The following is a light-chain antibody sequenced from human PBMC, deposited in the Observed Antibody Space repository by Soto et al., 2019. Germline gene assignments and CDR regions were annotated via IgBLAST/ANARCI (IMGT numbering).Light chain of an antibody. CDR1: NIGSKG. V-gene: IGLV3-21*02. J-gene: IGLJ2*01. CDR3: QVWDSSSDHVV. Sequence: SYELTQPPSVSVAPVQTARITCGGNNIGSKGVHWYHQRPGQAPVLVVYDDSDRPSGIPERFSGSNSGNTATLTICRVEAGDEADYYCQVWDSSSDHVVFGGGTELTVL. CDR2: DDS.